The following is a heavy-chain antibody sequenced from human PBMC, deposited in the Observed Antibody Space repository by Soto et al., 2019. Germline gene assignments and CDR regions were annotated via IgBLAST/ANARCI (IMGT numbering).Heavy chain of an antibody. J-gene: IGHJ5*02. CDR1: GGSISSYY. Sequence: PSETLSLTCTVSGGSISSYYWSWIRQPPGKGLEWIGYIYYSGSTNYNPSLKSRVTISVDTSKSQFSLKLSSVTAADTAVYYCARHTRNQFDPWGQGTLVTVSS. CDR2: IYYSGST. V-gene: IGHV4-59*08. CDR3: ARHTRNQFDP.